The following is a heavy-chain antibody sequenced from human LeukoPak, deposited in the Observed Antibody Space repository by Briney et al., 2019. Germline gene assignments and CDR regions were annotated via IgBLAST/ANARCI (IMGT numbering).Heavy chain of an antibody. CDR1: GGSFSGYY. J-gene: IGHJ4*02. D-gene: IGHD4-17*01. CDR3: ARGDYGEDY. CDR2: INHSGST. Sequence: SETLSLTCAVYGGSFSGYYWSWIRQPPGKGLEWIGEINHSGSTNYNPSLKSRVTISVDTSKNQFSLKLSSVAAADTAVYYCARGDYGEDYWGQGTLVTVSS. V-gene: IGHV4-34*01.